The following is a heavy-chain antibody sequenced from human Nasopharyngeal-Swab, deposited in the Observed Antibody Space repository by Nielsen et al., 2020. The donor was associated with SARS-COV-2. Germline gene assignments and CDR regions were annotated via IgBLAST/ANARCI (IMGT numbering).Heavy chain of an antibody. CDR2: INTNTGNP. CDR1: GYTFTSYA. CDR3: ARDYITMVRGMTRYYYYGMDV. J-gene: IGHJ6*02. V-gene: IGHV7-4-1*02. D-gene: IGHD3-10*01. Sequence: ASVKVSCKASGYTFTSYAMNWVRQAPGQGLEWMGWINTNTGNPTYAQGFTGRFVFSLDTSVSTAYLQISSLKAEDTAVYYCARDYITMVRGMTRYYYYGMDVWGQGTTVTVSS.